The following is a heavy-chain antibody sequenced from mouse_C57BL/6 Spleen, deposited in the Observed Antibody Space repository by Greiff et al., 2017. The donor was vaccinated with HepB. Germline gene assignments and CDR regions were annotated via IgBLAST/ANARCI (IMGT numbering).Heavy chain of an antibody. Sequence: QVQLQQPGAELVMPGASVKLSCKASGYTFTSYWMHWVKQRPGQGLEWIGEIDPSDSYTNYNQKFKGKSTLTVDKSSSTAYMQLSSLTSEDSAVYYCARGGADFYGRAMDYWGQGTSVTVSS. J-gene: IGHJ4*01. CDR1: GYTFTSYW. CDR3: ARGGADFYGRAMDY. D-gene: IGHD2-1*01. V-gene: IGHV1-69*01. CDR2: IDPSDSYT.